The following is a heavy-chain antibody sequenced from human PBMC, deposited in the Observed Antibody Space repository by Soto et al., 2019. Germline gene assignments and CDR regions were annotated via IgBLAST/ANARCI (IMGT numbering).Heavy chain of an antibody. Sequence: PGGSLRLSCAASGFTFSSYWMSWVRQAPGKGLEWVANIKQDGSEKYYVDSVKGRFTISRDNAKNSLYLQMNSLRAEDTAVYYCARENVGIVVVVAATPFDYYYYMDVWGKGTTVTVSS. V-gene: IGHV3-7*01. CDR2: IKQDGSEK. J-gene: IGHJ6*03. CDR1: GFTFSSYW. CDR3: ARENVGIVVVVAATPFDYYYYMDV. D-gene: IGHD2-15*01.